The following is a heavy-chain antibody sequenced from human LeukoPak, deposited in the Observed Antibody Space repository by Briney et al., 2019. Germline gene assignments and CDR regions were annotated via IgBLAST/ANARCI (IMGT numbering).Heavy chain of an antibody. CDR2: IIPIFGTA. J-gene: IGHJ6*02. Sequence: SVKVSCKASGGTFSSYAISWVRQAPGQGLEWMGGIIPIFGTANYAQKFQGRVTITADESTSTAYMELSSLRSEDTAVYYCASSGGCSSTSCYSYYYYGMDVWGQGTTVIVSS. D-gene: IGHD2-2*01. CDR1: GGTFSSYA. CDR3: ASSGGCSSTSCYSYYYYGMDV. V-gene: IGHV1-69*13.